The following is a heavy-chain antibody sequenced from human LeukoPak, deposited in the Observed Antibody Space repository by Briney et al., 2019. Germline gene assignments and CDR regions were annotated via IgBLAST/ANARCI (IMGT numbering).Heavy chain of an antibody. Sequence: GGSLRLSCAASGFNFNNYNMNWVRQAPGKGLEWVSYITLSSSTIYYADSVKGRFTISRDNAKNSLYLQMNSLRAEDTAVYYCARGVVRYSSSWYNWFDPWGQGTLVTVSS. CDR3: ARGVVRYSSSWYNWFDP. D-gene: IGHD6-13*01. V-gene: IGHV3-48*01. CDR2: ITLSSSTI. CDR1: GFNFNNYN. J-gene: IGHJ5*02.